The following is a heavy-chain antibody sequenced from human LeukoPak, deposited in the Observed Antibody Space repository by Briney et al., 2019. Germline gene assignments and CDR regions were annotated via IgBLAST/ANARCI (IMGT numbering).Heavy chain of an antibody. CDR2: IYTSGST. Sequence: SETLSLTCTVSGGSMSSYYWSWIRQPAGKGLEWIGRIYTSGSTNYSPSLKSRVTMSVDTSKNQFSLKLSSVTAADTAVYYCARAGYYYDSSGYNFDYWGQGTLVTVSS. J-gene: IGHJ4*02. D-gene: IGHD3-22*01. CDR1: GGSMSSYY. V-gene: IGHV4-4*07. CDR3: ARAGYYYDSSGYNFDY.